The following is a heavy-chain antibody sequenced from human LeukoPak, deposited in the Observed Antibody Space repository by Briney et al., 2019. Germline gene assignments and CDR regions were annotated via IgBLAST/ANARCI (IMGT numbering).Heavy chain of an antibody. CDR1: GGSISNNY. Sequence: KASETLSLTCTVSGGSISNNYWSSIRQPPGKGLEWIGYISNSGRTNYNPSLKSRITISRDTSKNQFSPKLSSVTAADTALYYCARQVQLVEFDYWGQGTLVTVSS. D-gene: IGHD6-13*01. CDR2: ISNSGRT. J-gene: IGHJ4*02. CDR3: ARQVQLVEFDY. V-gene: IGHV4-59*08.